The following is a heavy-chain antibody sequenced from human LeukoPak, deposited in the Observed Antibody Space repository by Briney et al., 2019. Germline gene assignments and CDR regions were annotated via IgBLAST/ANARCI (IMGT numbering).Heavy chain of an antibody. CDR1: GYTFTGYY. J-gene: IGHJ6*02. D-gene: IGHD6-13*01. CDR3: ARDVQQLANYYYYGLDV. CDR2: INPNSGGT. Sequence: GASVKVSCKAAGYTFTGYYLHWVRQAPGQGLEWMGWINPNSGGTNYAQKVQGRVTMTRDTSISTAYMELNRLRSDDTAVYYCARDVQQLANYYYYGLDVWGQGTTVTVSS. V-gene: IGHV1-2*02.